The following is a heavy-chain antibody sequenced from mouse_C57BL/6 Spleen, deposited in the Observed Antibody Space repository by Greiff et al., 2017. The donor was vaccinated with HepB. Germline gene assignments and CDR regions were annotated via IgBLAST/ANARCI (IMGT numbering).Heavy chain of an antibody. J-gene: IGHJ3*01. CDR3: AREGYSQIAY. CDR1: GYTFTSYW. V-gene: IGHV1-69*01. Sequence: QVQLQQPGAELVMPGASVKLSCKASGYTFTSYWMHWVKQRPGQGLEWIGEIDPSDSYTNYNKKFKGKSTLTVNKASSTAYMQISSLTSEDSAVYYCAREGYSQIAYWGQGTLVTVSA. CDR2: IDPSDSYT. D-gene: IGHD1-1*01.